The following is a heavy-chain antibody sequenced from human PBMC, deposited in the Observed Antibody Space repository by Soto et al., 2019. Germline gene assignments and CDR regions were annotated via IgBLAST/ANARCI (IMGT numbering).Heavy chain of an antibody. D-gene: IGHD3-10*01. CDR3: ARAQFYSGSGRYNNLMFDP. CDR1: GGSISAAGDS. Sequence: QLQLQESRSGLVKPSQTLSLTCAVSGGSISAAGDSWSWIRQPPGGGLEWLGYIYHSGTFLDKPSLKTRLTLSLDRSNNQFSLTLNSVPAADTAFYYCARAQFYSGSGRYNNLMFDPWGQGTQVIVSS. CDR2: IYHSGTF. J-gene: IGHJ5*02. V-gene: IGHV4-30-2*01.